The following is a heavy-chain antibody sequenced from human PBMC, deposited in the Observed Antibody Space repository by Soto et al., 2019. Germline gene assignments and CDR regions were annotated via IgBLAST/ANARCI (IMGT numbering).Heavy chain of an antibody. CDR3: ARGYTIFGVVDYYYYYGMDV. CDR1: GGTFSSYA. V-gene: IGHV1-69*01. CDR2: IIPIFGTA. Sequence: QVQLVQSGAEVKKPGSSVKVSCKASGGTFSSYAISWVRQAPGQGLEWMGGIIPIFGTANYAQKFQGRVTITADESTSTAYMELGSLRSEDTAVYYCARGYTIFGVVDYYYYYGMDVWGQGTTVTVSS. D-gene: IGHD3-3*01. J-gene: IGHJ6*02.